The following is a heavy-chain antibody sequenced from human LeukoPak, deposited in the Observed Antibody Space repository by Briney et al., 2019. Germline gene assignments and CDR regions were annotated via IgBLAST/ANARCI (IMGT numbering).Heavy chain of an antibody. CDR2: IYYSGST. CDR1: GGSVSSYY. Sequence: SETLSLTCTVPGGSVSSYYWSWIRQPPGKGLEWIGYIYYSGSTNYNPSLKSRVTISVDTSKNQFSLKLSSVIAADTAVYYCARDGRSGYYSYWGQGTLVTVSS. V-gene: IGHV4-59*02. J-gene: IGHJ4*02. D-gene: IGHD3-3*01. CDR3: ARDGRSGYYSY.